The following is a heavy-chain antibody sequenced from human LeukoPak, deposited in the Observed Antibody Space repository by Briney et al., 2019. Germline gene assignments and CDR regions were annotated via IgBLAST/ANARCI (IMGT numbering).Heavy chain of an antibody. D-gene: IGHD3-10*01. CDR2: ISYDGSNK. J-gene: IGHJ4*02. CDR3: AKDLLVRGIITILDY. V-gene: IGHV3-30*04. CDR1: GFTFSSYA. Sequence: GGSLRLSCAASGFTFSSYAIHWVRQAPGKGLEWVAVISYDGSNKYYADSVKGRFTISRDNSKNTLYLQMNSLRAEDTAVYYCAKDLLVRGIITILDYWGQGTLVTVSS.